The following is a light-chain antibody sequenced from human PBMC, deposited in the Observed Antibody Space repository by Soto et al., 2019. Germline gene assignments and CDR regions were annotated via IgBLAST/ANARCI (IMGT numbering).Light chain of an antibody. Sequence: EIVLTQSPGTLSLSPGERATLSCSASQSVSNSFLAWYQQKPGQAPRLLIYGASNRATGIPARFSGSGSGTDFTLTISRLEPEDFAVYYCQQYVTSPWAFGQGTKVEIE. V-gene: IGKV3-20*01. CDR2: GAS. J-gene: IGKJ1*01. CDR3: QQYVTSPWA. CDR1: QSVSNSF.